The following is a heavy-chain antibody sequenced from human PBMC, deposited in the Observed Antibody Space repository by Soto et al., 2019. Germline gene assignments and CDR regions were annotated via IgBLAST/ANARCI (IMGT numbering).Heavy chain of an antibody. CDR2: ISSSSSYI. CDR1: GFTFSSYS. Sequence: GGSLRLSCAASGFTFSSYSMNWVRQAPGKGLEWVSSISSSSSYIYYADSVKGRFTISRDNAKNSLYLQMNSLRAEDTAVYYCASLGRYCSSTSCHLIYWGQGTLVTVSS. V-gene: IGHV3-21*01. CDR3: ASLGRYCSSTSCHLIY. J-gene: IGHJ4*02. D-gene: IGHD2-2*01.